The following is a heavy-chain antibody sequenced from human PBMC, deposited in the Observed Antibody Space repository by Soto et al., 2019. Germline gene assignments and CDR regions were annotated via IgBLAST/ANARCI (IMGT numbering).Heavy chain of an antibody. CDR3: AREPNYFDY. Sequence: QVQLVQSGAEVKKPGASVKVSCKASGYTFTSYGIRWMRQAPGQGLEWMGWISAYNGNTKYAQKIKCRVTMTTDTSTSTAYIEMISLRSDDKAVYYCAREPNYFDYWGQGTLVTVSS. CDR2: ISAYNGNT. CDR1: GYTFTSYG. J-gene: IGHJ4*02. V-gene: IGHV1-18*01.